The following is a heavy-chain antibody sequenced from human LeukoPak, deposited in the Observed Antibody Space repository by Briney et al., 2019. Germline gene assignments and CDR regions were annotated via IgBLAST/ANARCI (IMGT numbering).Heavy chain of an antibody. CDR3: ARDPTYYDILTGYYSPPNFDY. Sequence: GASVKVSCKASGYTFTGYYMHWVRQAPGQGLEWMGWINPNSGNTGYAQKFQGRVTMTRNTSISTAYMELSSLRSEDTAVYYCARDPTYYDILTGYYSPPNFDYWGQGTLVTVSS. CDR2: INPNSGNT. D-gene: IGHD3-9*01. V-gene: IGHV1-8*02. J-gene: IGHJ4*02. CDR1: GYTFTGYY.